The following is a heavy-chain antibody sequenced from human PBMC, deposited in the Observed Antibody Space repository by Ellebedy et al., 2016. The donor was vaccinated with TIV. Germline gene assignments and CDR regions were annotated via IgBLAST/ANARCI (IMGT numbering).Heavy chain of an antibody. CDR1: GGSISSYY. J-gene: IGHJ4*02. CDR3: AREDYDILTGYYYLDY. D-gene: IGHD3-9*01. V-gene: IGHV4-59*12. CDR2: IYYSGST. Sequence: GSLRLXXTVSGGSISSYYWSWIRQPPGKGLEWIGYIYYSGSTNYNPSLKSRVTISVDTSKNQFSLKLSSVTAADTAVYYCAREDYDILTGYYYLDYWGQGTLVTVSS.